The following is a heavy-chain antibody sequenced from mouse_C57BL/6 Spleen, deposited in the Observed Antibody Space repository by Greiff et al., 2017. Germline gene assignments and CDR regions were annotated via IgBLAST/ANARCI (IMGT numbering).Heavy chain of an antibody. D-gene: IGHD2-1*01. CDR3: ARWDYGNPYFDD. CDR2: IYPGSGST. V-gene: IGHV1-55*01. CDR1: GYTFTSYW. Sequence: QVQLQQPGAELVKPGASVKMSCKASGYTFTSYWITWVKQRPGQGLEWIGDIYPGSGSTNYNEKFKSKATLTVDKSSSTAYMQLSSLTSEDSAVYYCARWDYGNPYFDDWGQGTTLTVSS. J-gene: IGHJ2*01.